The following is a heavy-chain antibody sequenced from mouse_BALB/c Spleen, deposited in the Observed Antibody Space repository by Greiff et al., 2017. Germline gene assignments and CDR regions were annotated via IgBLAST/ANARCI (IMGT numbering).Heavy chain of an antibody. J-gene: IGHJ4*01. CDR3: ARTDRGYAMDY. V-gene: IGHV1-9*01. Sequence: VQLQQSGAELMKPGASVKISCKATGYTFSSYWIEWVKQRPGHGLEWIGEILPGSGSTNYNEKFKGKATFTADTSSNTAYMQLSSLTSEDSAVYYCARTDRGYAMDYWGQGTSVTVSS. CDR1: GYTFSSYW. CDR2: ILPGSGST.